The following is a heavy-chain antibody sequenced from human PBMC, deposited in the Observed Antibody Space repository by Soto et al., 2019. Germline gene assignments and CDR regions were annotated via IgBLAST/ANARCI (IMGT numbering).Heavy chain of an antibody. CDR1: GDSISSGDNS. Sequence: SETLSLTCTVSGDSISSGDNSWSWIRQPPGQGLEWIGYVFRSGSTYSNPSLKSRVTLSGDTSKNQFTLKLTSVTAADTAVYYCATDSATSYCGMDVWGHGTTVPVSS. D-gene: IGHD1-26*01. CDR2: VFRSGST. V-gene: IGHV4-30-2*01. CDR3: ATDSATSYCGMDV. J-gene: IGHJ6*02.